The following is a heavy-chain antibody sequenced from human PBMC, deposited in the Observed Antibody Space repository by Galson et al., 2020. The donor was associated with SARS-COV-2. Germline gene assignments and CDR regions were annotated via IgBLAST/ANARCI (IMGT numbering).Heavy chain of an antibody. V-gene: IGHV1-2*04. J-gene: IGHJ1*01. Sequence: ASVKVSCKASGYTFTGYYMHWVRQAPGQGLEWMGWINPNSGGTNYAQQFQGWVTMTRDTSISTAYMELSRLRSDDTAVYYCARGVPPGSSWSAEYFQHWGQGTLVTVSS. CDR2: INPNSGGT. D-gene: IGHD6-13*01. CDR1: GYTFTGYY. CDR3: ARGVPPGSSWSAEYFQH.